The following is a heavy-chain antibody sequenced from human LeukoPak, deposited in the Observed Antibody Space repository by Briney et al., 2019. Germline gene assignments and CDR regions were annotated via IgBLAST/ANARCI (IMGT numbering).Heavy chain of an antibody. CDR2: ICDSVSTK. V-gene: IGHV3-48*03. CDR1: GFTFSSYE. D-gene: IGHD6-13*01. Sequence: GGSPRLSCAASGFTFSSYEMNWVRQAPGKGLERVSYICDSVSTKYYADSVKGRFTISRDNAKNSVYLQMKSLRDEDTAVYYCARDHITAADTGERYYYYMDVWGKGTTVTVSS. J-gene: IGHJ6*03. CDR3: ARDHITAADTGERYYYYMDV.